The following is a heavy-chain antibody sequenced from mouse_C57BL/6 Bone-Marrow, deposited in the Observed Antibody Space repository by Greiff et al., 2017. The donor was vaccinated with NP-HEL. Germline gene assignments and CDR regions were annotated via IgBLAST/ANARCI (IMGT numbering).Heavy chain of an antibody. CDR2: ISSGSSTI. D-gene: IGHD1-1*01. CDR1: GFTFSDYG. Sequence: EVKVVESGGGLVKPGGSLKLSCAASGFTFSDYGMHWVRQAPEKGLEWVAYISSGSSTIYYADTVKGRFTISRDNAKNTLFLQMTSLRSEDTAMYYCARLYYGSSDYWGQGTTLTVSS. CDR3: ARLYYGSSDY. V-gene: IGHV5-17*01. J-gene: IGHJ2*01.